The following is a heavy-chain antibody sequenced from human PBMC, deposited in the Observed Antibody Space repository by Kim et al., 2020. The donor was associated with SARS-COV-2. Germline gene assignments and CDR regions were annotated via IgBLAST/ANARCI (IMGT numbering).Heavy chain of an antibody. CDR2: IKQDGSEK. D-gene: IGHD3-10*01. V-gene: IGHV3-7*01. CDR3: ARESPPYGSRPLPDY. Sequence: GGSLRLSCAASGFTFSSYWMSWVRQAPGKGLEWVANIKQDGSEKYYVDSVKGRFTISRDNAKNSLYLQMNSLRAEDTAVYYCARESPPYGSRPLPDYWGQGTLVTVSS. CDR1: GFTFSSYW. J-gene: IGHJ4*02.